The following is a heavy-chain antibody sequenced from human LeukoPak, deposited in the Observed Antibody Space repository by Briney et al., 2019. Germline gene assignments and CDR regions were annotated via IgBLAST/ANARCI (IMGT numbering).Heavy chain of an antibody. CDR3: ARGSLRGGYVWGSYRPVWFDP. CDR1: GGSFRGYY. D-gene: IGHD3-16*02. Sequence: SETLSLTCAVSGGSFRGYYWTWIRQPPGKGLEWIGETTHIGTSYYNPSLKSRVTISVDTSKNQFSLKLSSVTAADTAVYYCARGSLRGGYVWGSYRPVWFDPWGQGTLVTVSS. CDR2: TTHIGTS. J-gene: IGHJ5*02. V-gene: IGHV4-34*01.